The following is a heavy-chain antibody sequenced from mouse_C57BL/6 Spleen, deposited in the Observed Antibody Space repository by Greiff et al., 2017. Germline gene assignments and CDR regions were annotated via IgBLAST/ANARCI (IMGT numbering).Heavy chain of an antibody. CDR2: INPNYGTT. D-gene: IGHD1-1*01. CDR3: ARRNYYGSSSSYWYFDV. Sequence: EVQVVESGPELVKPGASVKISCKASGYSFTDYNMNWVKQSNGKSLEWIGVINPNYGTTSYNQKFKGKATLTVDQSSSTAYMQLNSLTSEDSAVYYCARRNYYGSSSSYWYFDVWGTGTTVTVAS. CDR1: GYSFTDYN. J-gene: IGHJ1*03. V-gene: IGHV1-39*01.